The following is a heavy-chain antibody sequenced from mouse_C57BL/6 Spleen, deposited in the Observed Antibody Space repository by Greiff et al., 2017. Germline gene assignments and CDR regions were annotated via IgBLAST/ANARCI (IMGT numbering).Heavy chain of an antibody. CDR2: ILPGSGST. Sequence: VQLQQSGAELMKPGASVKLSCKATGYTFTGYWIEWVKQRPGHGLDWIGEILPGSGSTNYNEKFKGKATFTADTSSNTAYMQLSSLTPEDSAIYYGASPLWLRRDYYAMDYWGQGTSVTVSS. CDR3: ASPLWLRRDYYAMDY. CDR1: GYTFTGYW. V-gene: IGHV1-9*01. D-gene: IGHD2-2*01. J-gene: IGHJ4*01.